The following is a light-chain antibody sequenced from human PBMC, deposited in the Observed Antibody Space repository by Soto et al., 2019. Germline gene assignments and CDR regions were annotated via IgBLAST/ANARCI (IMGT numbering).Light chain of an antibody. CDR1: SSDIGAYDY. CDR2: DVS. V-gene: IGLV2-14*03. CDR3: SSFADSSARDYV. J-gene: IGLJ1*01. Sequence: QSALTQPASVSGSPGQSVTISCTGTSSDIGAYDYVSWYQQHPGGVPKLLIYDVSSRPSGVSSRFSDSKSGNTASLTISGLQADDESDYYCSSFADSSARDYVFGGGTKLTVL.